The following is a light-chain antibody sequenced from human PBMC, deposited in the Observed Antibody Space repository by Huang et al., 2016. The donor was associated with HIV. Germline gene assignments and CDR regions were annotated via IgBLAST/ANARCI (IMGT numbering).Light chain of an antibody. Sequence: EIQLTQSPSSLSASVGDGITITCRASENIGYSLSWFRQRPGRAPEALLYAADRLHDRVPSKFSATGSGANFTLSIDGLGPEDFATYYCQQSRSLPRTYGGGTKVDI. CDR1: ENIGYS. CDR2: AAD. J-gene: IGKJ4*01. CDR3: QQSRSLPRT. V-gene: IGKV1-39*01.